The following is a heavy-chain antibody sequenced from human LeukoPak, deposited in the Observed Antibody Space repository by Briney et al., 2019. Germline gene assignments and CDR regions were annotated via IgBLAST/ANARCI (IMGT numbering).Heavy chain of an antibody. J-gene: IGHJ6*02. CDR1: GFTFDDYA. CDR2: ISWNSGSI. Sequence: GGSLRLSCAASGFTFDDYAMHWVRQAPGKGLEWVSGISWNSGSIGYADSVKGRFTISRDNAKNSLYLQMNSLRAEDTALYYCAKDAYGSGSYYYYYYGMDVWGQGTTVTVSS. D-gene: IGHD3-10*01. V-gene: IGHV3-9*01. CDR3: AKDAYGSGSYYYYYYGMDV.